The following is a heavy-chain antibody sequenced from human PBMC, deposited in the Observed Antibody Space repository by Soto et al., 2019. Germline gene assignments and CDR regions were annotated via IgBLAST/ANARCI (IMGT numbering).Heavy chain of an antibody. CDR2: ISSSSSYT. Sequence: QVQLVESGGGLVKPGGSLRLSCAASGFTFSDYYMSWIRQAPGKGLEWVSYISSSSSYTNYADSVKGRFTISRDNAKNSLYLQMNSLRAEDTAVYYCARAINTVISFDYWGQGTLVTGSS. CDR3: ARAINTVISFDY. CDR1: GFTFSDYY. J-gene: IGHJ4*02. V-gene: IGHV3-11*06. D-gene: IGHD4-17*01.